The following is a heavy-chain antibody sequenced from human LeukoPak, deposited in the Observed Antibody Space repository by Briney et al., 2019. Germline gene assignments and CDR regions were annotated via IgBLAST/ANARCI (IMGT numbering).Heavy chain of an antibody. V-gene: IGHV3-33*08. CDR3: ARDFGYYGIAAAGTIDY. J-gene: IGHJ4*02. CDR1: GFTFSDYY. D-gene: IGHD6-13*01. CDR2: IWYDGSNK. Sequence: PGGSLRLSCAASGFTFSDYYMSWIRQAPGKGLEWVAVIWYDGSNKYYADSVKGRFTISRDNSKNTLYLQMNSLRAEDTAVYYCARDFGYYGIAAAGTIDYWGQGTLVTVSS.